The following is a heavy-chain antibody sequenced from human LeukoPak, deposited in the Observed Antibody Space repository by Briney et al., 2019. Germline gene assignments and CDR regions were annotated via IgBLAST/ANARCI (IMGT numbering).Heavy chain of an antibody. CDR3: AKDFPVYTSWFGEPPFDY. CDR1: GFTFSSYA. V-gene: IGHV3-23*01. CDR2: ISGSGGST. Sequence: PGGSLRHSCAAPGFTFSSYAMSSVRQAPGKGLEWVSAISGSGGSTYYADSVKGRFTISRDNSKNTLYLQMNSLRAEDTGVYYCAKDFPVYTSWFGEPPFDYWGQGTLVTVSS. J-gene: IGHJ4*02. D-gene: IGHD3-10*01.